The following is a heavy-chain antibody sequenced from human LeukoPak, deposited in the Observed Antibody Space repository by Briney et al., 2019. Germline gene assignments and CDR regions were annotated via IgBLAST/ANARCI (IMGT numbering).Heavy chain of an antibody. V-gene: IGHV3-33*06. CDR1: GFPFSNSD. CDR3: AKGGHCTSSSCYYFDS. Sequence: PGGSLRLSCIASGFPFSNSDMHWVRQAPGKGLEWVAVIWDNGNNKYYGDSVNGRFTISRDNSKNTLHLQMNSLGAEDTAMYYCAKGGHCTSSSCYYFDSWGQGALVTVSA. J-gene: IGHJ4*02. CDR2: IWDNGNNK. D-gene: IGHD3-22*01.